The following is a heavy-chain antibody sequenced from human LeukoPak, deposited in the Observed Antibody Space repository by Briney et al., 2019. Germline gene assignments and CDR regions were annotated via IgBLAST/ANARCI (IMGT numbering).Heavy chain of an antibody. D-gene: IGHD5-18*01. J-gene: IGHJ4*02. V-gene: IGHV4-39*07. CDR3: ARGGGPVDTEATFDY. CDR1: GGSISIGSYY. CDR2: IYHSGST. Sequence: PSETLSLTCTVSGGSISIGSYYWRWIRQPPGKGLEWIGSIYHSGSTYYNPSLKSRVTISVDTSKNQFSLKLSSVTAADTAVYYCARGGGPVDTEATFDYGGQGTLVTVSS.